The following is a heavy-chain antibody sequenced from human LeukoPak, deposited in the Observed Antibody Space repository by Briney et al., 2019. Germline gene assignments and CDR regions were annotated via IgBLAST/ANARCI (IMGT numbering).Heavy chain of an antibody. CDR3: ARGVSGVTPP. D-gene: IGHD4-23*01. Sequence: GASVNVSCKTSGYTFTSYDISWVRQAPGQGPEWLGWINTNNGNTHYAQSLQDRVTLTTDTSTSTAYMELRSLKSDDTAVYYCARGVSGVTPPWGQGTLVIVSS. CDR1: GYTFTSYD. V-gene: IGHV1-18*01. CDR2: INTNNGNT. J-gene: IGHJ5*02.